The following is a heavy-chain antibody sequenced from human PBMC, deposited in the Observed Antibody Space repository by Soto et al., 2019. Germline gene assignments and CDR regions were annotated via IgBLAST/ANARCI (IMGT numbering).Heavy chain of an antibody. CDR3: AKDRVAMVVLATDYFDY. CDR2: ISGSGGST. Sequence: GGSLRLSCAASGFTFSSYAMSWVRQAPGKGLEWVSAISGSGGSTYYADSVKGRFTISRDNSKNTLYLQMNSLRAEDTAVYYCAKDRVAMVVLATDYFDYWGQGTLVTVSS. D-gene: IGHD5-18*01. CDR1: GFTFSSYA. J-gene: IGHJ4*02. V-gene: IGHV3-23*01.